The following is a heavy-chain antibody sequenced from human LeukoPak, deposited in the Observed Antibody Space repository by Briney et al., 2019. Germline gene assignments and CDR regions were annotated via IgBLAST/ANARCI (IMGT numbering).Heavy chain of an antibody. CDR3: ARDNGWKATPQNYAHDAFDI. CDR1: GDSVSSNSAA. J-gene: IGHJ3*02. D-gene: IGHD1-7*01. Sequence: SQTLSLTCAISGDSVSSNSAAWNWIRQSPSRGLEWLGRTYYRSKWYNDYAVSVKSRITINPDTSKNQFSLQLNSVTPEDTAVYYCARDNGWKATPQNYAHDAFDIWGQGTMVTVSS. CDR2: TYYRSKWYN. V-gene: IGHV6-1*01.